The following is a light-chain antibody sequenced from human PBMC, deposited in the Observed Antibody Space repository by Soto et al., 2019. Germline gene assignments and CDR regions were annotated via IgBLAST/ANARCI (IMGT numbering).Light chain of an antibody. CDR1: NIGSKS. J-gene: IGLJ2*01. CDR2: YDS. Sequence: SYELTQPPSVSVAPGKTARITCGGNNIGSKSVHWYQQKPGQAPVLVIYYDSDRPSGIPERFSGSNSGNTATLTISRVEAGDEADYYCQLWDSSSVVVFGGGTKLTVL. V-gene: IGLV3-21*04. CDR3: QLWDSSSVVV.